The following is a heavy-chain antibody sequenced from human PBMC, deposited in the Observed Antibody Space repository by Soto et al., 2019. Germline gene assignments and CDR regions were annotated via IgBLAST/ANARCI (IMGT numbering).Heavy chain of an antibody. J-gene: IGHJ5*02. CDR1: GFTLSGSR. Sequence: GGSLRLSCAASGFTLSGSRIHWVRQASGKGLERVGRIRSKADSYATAYAASVKGRFTISRNDSKNTEYLQMNSLKTEDTAVYYCTSQYCGGDCSRVDPWGQGTLVTVSS. V-gene: IGHV3-73*01. CDR2: IRSKADSYAT. D-gene: IGHD2-21*02. CDR3: TSQYCGGDCSRVDP.